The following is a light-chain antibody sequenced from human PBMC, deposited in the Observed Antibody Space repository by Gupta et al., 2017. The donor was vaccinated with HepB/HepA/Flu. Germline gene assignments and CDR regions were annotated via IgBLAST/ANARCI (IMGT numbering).Light chain of an antibody. V-gene: IGKV3-20*01. Sequence: EIVLTQSPGTRSLSPGERATLSCRASQSIRSNLLVWYQQKLGQAPRLLIYGASKRATGIPDRFSGSGSGTDFTLTISRLEPEDFAVYYCQQYAISPITFGQGTRLEIK. CDR1: QSIRSNL. CDR2: GAS. J-gene: IGKJ5*01. CDR3: QQYAISPIT.